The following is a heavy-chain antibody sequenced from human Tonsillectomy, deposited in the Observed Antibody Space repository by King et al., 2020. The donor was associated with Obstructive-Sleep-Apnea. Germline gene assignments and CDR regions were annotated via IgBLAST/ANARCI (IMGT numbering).Heavy chain of an antibody. J-gene: IGHJ6*02. Sequence: QLVQSGAEVKKPGESLKISCKGSGYSFSNSWIGWVRQMPGKGLEWMGIIYPGDSDTRYSPSFQGQVTISADKSISTAYLQWSSLKASDTAMYYCARHVDTATVLLGHYGMDVWGQGTTVTVSS. CDR2: IYPGDSDT. CDR3: ARHVDTATVLLGHYGMDV. CDR1: GYSFSNSW. D-gene: IGHD5-18*01. V-gene: IGHV5-51*01.